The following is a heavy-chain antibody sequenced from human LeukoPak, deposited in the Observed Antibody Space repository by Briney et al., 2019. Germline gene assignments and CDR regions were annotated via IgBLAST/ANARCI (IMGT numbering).Heavy chain of an antibody. CDR2: IYYTGST. J-gene: IGHJ3*02. CDR3: ARVPSVIDAFDI. Sequence: SETLSLTCTVSGGSISSGGYYWSWIRQHPGKGLEWIAYIYYTGSTYYNPSLKSRLTISVDTSKSHFSLRLSSMTAADTAVYYCARVPSVIDAFDIWGQGTMVTVSS. D-gene: IGHD2-21*01. CDR1: GGSISSGGYY. V-gene: IGHV4-31*03.